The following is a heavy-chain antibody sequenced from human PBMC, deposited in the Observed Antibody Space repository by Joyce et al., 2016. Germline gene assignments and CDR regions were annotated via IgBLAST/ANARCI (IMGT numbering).Heavy chain of an antibody. J-gene: IGHJ4*02. D-gene: IGHD3-3*01. CDR2: IYWNDDK. Sequence: QITLKESGPTLVKPTQTLTLTCTFSGFSLTASGVGVGWIRQPPGKALEWLALIYWNDDKRFSPSLKGRLTISKDTSKNQVVLTMTNMEPVDTGTYYCAHRHYFDFWAGGEFDYWGQGILVTVSS. CDR1: GFSLTASGVG. CDR3: AHRHYFDFWAGGEFDY. V-gene: IGHV2-5*01.